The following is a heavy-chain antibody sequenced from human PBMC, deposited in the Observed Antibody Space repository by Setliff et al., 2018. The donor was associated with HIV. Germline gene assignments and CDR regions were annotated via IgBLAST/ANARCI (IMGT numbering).Heavy chain of an antibody. CDR2: MKYDESSE. J-gene: IGHJ3*02. Sequence: PGGSLRLSCAASGFTFSAHGMHWVRQAPGKGLEWVAFMKYDESSEYYADSVKGRVTISRDNSKNTVDLQMNSLRTEDTAVYYCAKDGDYRNGDYDALDIWGLGTMVTVS. V-gene: IGHV3-30*02. CDR1: GFTFSAHG. D-gene: IGHD4-4*01. CDR3: AKDGDYRNGDYDALDI.